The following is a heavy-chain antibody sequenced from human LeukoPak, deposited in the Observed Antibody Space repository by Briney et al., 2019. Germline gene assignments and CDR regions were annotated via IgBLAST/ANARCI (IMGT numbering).Heavy chain of an antibody. J-gene: IGHJ4*02. CDR1: GGSISSYY. CDR3: AREGGANRPLDY. CDR2: IYYSGST. V-gene: IGHV4-59*01. Sequence: SETLSLTCTVSGGSISSYYWSWIRQPPGKGLEWIGYIYYSGSTNYNPSLKSRVTISVDTSKNQFSLKLSSVTAADTAVYYCAREGGANRPLDYWGQGTLVTVSS. D-gene: IGHD4/OR15-4a*01.